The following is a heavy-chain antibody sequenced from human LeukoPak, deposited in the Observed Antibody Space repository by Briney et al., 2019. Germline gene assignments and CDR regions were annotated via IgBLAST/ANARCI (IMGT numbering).Heavy chain of an antibody. CDR3: ARDHVSGRDDRNFDY. CDR1: GYNFRDCY. CDR2: INPKTGVT. D-gene: IGHD3-10*01. J-gene: IGHJ4*02. Sequence: ASVKVSCKASGYNFRDCYMFWIRQAPGQGLEWVGWINPKTGVTSYAQKFQGRVTVTTDTSISTLYMELNSLRSDDTAVYYCARDHVSGRDDRNFDYWGQGTLVTVSS. V-gene: IGHV1-2*02.